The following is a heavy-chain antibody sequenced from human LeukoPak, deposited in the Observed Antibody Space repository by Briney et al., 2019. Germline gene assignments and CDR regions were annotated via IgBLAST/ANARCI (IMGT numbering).Heavy chain of an antibody. CDR2: ISSSSSYI. CDR3: ARDLLTMVRGTLGDVFDI. D-gene: IGHD3-10*01. V-gene: IGHV3-21*01. J-gene: IGHJ3*02. CDR1: GFTFSRYS. Sequence: GGSLRLSCAASGFTFSRYSMNWVRQAPGKGLEWVSSISSSSSYIYYADSVKGRFTISRDNAKNSLYLQMNSLRAEDTAVYYCARDLLTMVRGTLGDVFDIWGQGTMVTVSS.